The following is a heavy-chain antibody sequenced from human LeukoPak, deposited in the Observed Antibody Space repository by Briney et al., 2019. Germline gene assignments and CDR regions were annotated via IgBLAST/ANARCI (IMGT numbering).Heavy chain of an antibody. Sequence: PLETLSLTCNVSGVSINIYYRSWLRQTPGKGLEWIGRSHGSGSTNYNPSLKNRVTISIDKSKNHLSLSLRSVTAADTALYFCARDGGYDSGVFDFWGQGTLVTVSS. CDR2: SHGSGST. CDR3: ARDGGYDSGVFDF. CDR1: GVSINIYY. V-gene: IGHV4-4*07. J-gene: IGHJ4*02. D-gene: IGHD3-22*01.